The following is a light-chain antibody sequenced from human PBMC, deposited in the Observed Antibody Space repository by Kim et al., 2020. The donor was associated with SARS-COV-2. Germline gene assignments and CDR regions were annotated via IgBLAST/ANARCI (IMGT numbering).Light chain of an antibody. Sequence: PGVGGTVSCRASNSIGMNAAWYQQTPGQAPRLLIYGATIRATGIPDKFSGSESGTYFTLTISSLDPEDFANYFCQQHSKWPHARSFGGGTKVDIK. V-gene: IGKV3-11*01. CDR1: NSIGMN. CDR2: GAT. J-gene: IGKJ4*01. CDR3: QQHSKWPHARS.